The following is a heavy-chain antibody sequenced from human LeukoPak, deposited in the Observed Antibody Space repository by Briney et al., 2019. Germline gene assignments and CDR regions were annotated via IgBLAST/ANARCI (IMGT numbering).Heavy chain of an antibody. CDR2: IYSGGST. CDR3: ARATTIFGVVTPFDP. Sequence: GGSLRLSCAASGFTVSSNYMSWVRQAPGKGLEWVSVIYSGGSTYYADSVKGRFTISRHNAKNSLYLQMNSLRAEDTAVYYCARATTIFGVVTPFDPWGQGTLVTVSS. V-gene: IGHV3-66*01. CDR1: GFTVSSNY. D-gene: IGHD3-3*01. J-gene: IGHJ5*02.